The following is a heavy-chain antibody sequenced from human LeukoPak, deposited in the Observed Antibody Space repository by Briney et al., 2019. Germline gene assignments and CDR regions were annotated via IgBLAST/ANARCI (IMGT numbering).Heavy chain of an antibody. CDR3: ARDLFQLDCSSTSCYGDAVDY. J-gene: IGHJ4*02. CDR1: GFTFSSHW. D-gene: IGHD2-2*01. Sequence: GGSLRLSCAASGFTFSSHWMHWVRQAPGKGLVWVSRINSDGSSTSYADSVKGRFTISRDNAKNTLYLQMNSLRAEDTAVYYCARDLFQLDCSSTSCYGDAVDYWGQGTLVTVSS. CDR2: INSDGSST. V-gene: IGHV3-74*01.